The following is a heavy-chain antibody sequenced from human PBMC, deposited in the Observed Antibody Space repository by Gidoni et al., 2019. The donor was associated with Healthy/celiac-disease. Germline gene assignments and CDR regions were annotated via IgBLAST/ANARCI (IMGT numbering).Heavy chain of an antibody. Sequence: EVQLVESGGGLVQPGRSRRRCCTASGVTVGDEAMSWFRQAPGKGLGWFGFIRSQAYGGPTEYAASVKGRFPISRADSNSLAYLHMNSLKTEDTAVYYCTRDLGYYGSGSPPVWFDPWGQGTLVTVSS. CDR2: IRSQAYGGPT. CDR1: GVTVGDEA. J-gene: IGHJ5*02. V-gene: IGHV3-49*03. CDR3: TRDLGYYGSGSPPVWFDP. D-gene: IGHD3-10*01.